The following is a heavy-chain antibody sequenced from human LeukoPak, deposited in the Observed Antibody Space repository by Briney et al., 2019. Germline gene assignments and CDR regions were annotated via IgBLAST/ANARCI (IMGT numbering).Heavy chain of an antibody. CDR2: ISYSGSA. D-gene: IGHD2-21*02. Sequence: PSQTLSLTCTVSGVSITKDGYSWTWIRQPPGKGLEWIGDISYSGSAKYKPSLKRRLTTSGDVSKNQFSLKLTSVTAADTAVYYCARDVVLTSSPDAFDIWGQGTMVTVSS. J-gene: IGHJ3*02. CDR1: GVSITKDGYS. CDR3: ARDVVLTSSPDAFDI. V-gene: IGHV4-31*03.